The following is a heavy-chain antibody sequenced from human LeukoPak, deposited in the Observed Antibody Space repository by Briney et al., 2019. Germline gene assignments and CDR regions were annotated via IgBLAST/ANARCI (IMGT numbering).Heavy chain of an antibody. V-gene: IGHV3-30*18. J-gene: IGHJ4*02. CDR2: ISYDGSNK. D-gene: IGHD1-1*01. CDR3: AKDHTGGEYY. Sequence: PGGSLRLSCAASGFTFSSYGMHWVRQAPGKGLEWVAVISYDGSNKYYADSVKGRFTISRDNSKNTLYLQMNSLRAEDTAVYYCAKDHTGGEYYWGQGTLVTVSS. CDR1: GFTFSSYG.